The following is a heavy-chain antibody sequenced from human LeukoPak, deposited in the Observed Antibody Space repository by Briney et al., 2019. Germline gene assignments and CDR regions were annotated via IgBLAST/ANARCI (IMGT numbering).Heavy chain of an antibody. CDR1: GFTFGDYL. J-gene: IGHJ4*02. CDR2: ISGGTT. CDR3: SRGSGWLSVY. D-gene: IGHD6-19*01. V-gene: IGHV3-49*04. Sequence: GGSLRLSCTASGFTFGDYLMSWVRQAPGKGLEWIGFISGGTTEYAASVKGRFTISRDDSTSIAYLQMNSLTTEDTAVYYCSRGSGWLSVYWGQGTLVTVSS.